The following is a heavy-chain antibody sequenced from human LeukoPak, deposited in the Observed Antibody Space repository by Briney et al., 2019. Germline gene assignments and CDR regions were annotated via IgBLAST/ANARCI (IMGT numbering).Heavy chain of an antibody. Sequence: GGSLRLSCAASGFTFSDYAMNWVRQAPGKGLEWVSGISWNSGTIGYADSVKGRFTISRDNAKNSLYLQMNSLRAEDTALYYCVKGAAYHLGDAFDIWGQGTMVTVSS. CDR3: VKGAAYHLGDAFDI. CDR2: ISWNSGTI. CDR1: GFTFSDYA. J-gene: IGHJ3*02. V-gene: IGHV3-9*01. D-gene: IGHD2-15*01.